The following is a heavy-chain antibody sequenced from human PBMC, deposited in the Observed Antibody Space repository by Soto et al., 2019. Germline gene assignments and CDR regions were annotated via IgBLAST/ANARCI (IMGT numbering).Heavy chain of an antibody. J-gene: IGHJ6*02. V-gene: IGHV3-9*01. CDR3: AKARHLIAAAGHGMDA. Sequence: EVQLVESGGGLVQPGRSLRLSCAASGFTFDDYAMHWVRQAPGRGLEWVSSISWNSGAIGYADSLMGRFTISRDNAKNSLYLQMNSLRPEDTALYYCAKARHLIAAAGHGMDAWGQGTTVTVSS. D-gene: IGHD6-13*01. CDR2: ISWNSGAI. CDR1: GFTFDDYA.